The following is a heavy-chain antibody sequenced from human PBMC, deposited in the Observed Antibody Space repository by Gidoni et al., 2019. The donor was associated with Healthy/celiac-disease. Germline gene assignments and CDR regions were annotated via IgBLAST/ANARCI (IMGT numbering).Heavy chain of an antibody. V-gene: IGHV3-33*01. D-gene: IGHD5-12*01. CDR3: ARDGGGGYSGYDYGAYYFDY. CDR2: IWYDGSNK. Sequence: QVQLVESGGGVVQPGRSLRLSCAASGFPFSSYGMHWVRQAPGKGLAWGAVIWYDGSNKYYADSVKGRFTISRDNSKNTLYLQMNSLRAEDTAVYYGARDGGGGYSGYDYGAYYFDYWGQGTLVTVSS. CDR1: GFPFSSYG. J-gene: IGHJ4*02.